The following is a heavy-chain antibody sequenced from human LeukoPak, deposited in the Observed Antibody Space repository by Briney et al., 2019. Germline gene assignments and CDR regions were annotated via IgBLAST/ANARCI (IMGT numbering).Heavy chain of an antibody. Sequence: GGSLRLSCAASGFTFSSYEMNWVRQAPGKGLEWVSSITSSGRYIYDADSVKGRFTISRDNAKNSLYLQMNSLRAEDTAVYYCARDPVWSPVSGVFDSWGQGTLVTVSS. J-gene: IGHJ4*02. CDR1: GFTFSSYE. V-gene: IGHV3-21*01. CDR2: ITSSGRYI. CDR3: ARDPVWSPVSGVFDS. D-gene: IGHD2-21*01.